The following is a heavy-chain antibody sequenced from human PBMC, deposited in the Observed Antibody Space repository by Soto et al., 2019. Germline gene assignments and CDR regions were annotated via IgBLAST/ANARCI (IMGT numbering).Heavy chain of an antibody. V-gene: IGHV4-39*01. J-gene: IGHJ6*03. CDR3: ARRTIVGDFYYYMDV. CDR1: GDSVGRTGQY. CDR2: FYYGGNT. D-gene: IGHD2-21*01. Sequence: SETLSLTCTVSGDSVGRTGQYWDWIRQPPGKGLEWIASFYYGGNTYYKPSLKSRVTISVDTSKNQVSLKLSSVTAADTAVYYCARRTIVGDFYYYMDVWGNGTTVTVSS.